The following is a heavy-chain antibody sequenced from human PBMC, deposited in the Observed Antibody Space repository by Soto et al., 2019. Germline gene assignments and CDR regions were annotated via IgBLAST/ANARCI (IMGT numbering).Heavy chain of an antibody. CDR1: GFTFINSA. V-gene: IGHV1-58*01. D-gene: IGHD5-12*01. CDR3: TGGGFSQYGMDV. Sequence: GASVKVSCKASGFTFINSAVQWVRQARGQRLEWIGWIVVDSGNTNYAQKFQERVTITRDTSTSTTYMELSSLRSEDTAVYYCTGGGFSQYGMDVWGQGTTVTVSS. J-gene: IGHJ6*02. CDR2: IVVDSGNT.